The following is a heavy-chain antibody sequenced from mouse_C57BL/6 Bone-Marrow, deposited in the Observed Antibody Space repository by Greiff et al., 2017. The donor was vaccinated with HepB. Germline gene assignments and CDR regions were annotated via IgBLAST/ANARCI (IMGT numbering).Heavy chain of an antibody. CDR3: ARQDGYAWFAY. J-gene: IGHJ3*01. Sequence: EVQRVESGGGLVKPGGSLKLSCAASGFTFSDYGMHWVRQAPEKGLEWVAYISSGSSTIYYADTVKGRFTISRDNAKNTLFLQMTSLRSEDTAMYYCARQDGYAWFAYWGQGTLVTVSA. CDR2: ISSGSSTI. CDR1: GFTFSDYG. V-gene: IGHV5-17*01. D-gene: IGHD2-2*01.